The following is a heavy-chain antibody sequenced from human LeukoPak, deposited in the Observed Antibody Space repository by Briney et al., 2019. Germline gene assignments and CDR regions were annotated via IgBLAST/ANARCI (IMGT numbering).Heavy chain of an antibody. CDR3: AGLRRDSSSWTYYFDY. V-gene: IGHV4-59*08. D-gene: IGHD6-13*01. CDR1: GGSISSYY. J-gene: IGHJ4*02. CDR2: IYYSGST. Sequence: SETLSLTCTVSGGSISSYYWSWIRQPPGKGLEWIGYIYYSGSTNYNPSLKSRVTISVDTSKNQFSLKLSSVTAADTAVYYCAGLRRDSSSWTYYFDYWGQGTLVTVSS.